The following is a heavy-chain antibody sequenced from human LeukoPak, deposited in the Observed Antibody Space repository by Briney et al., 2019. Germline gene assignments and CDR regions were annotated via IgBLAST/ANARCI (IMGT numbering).Heavy chain of an antibody. Sequence: PGGSLRLSCAASGFTFNTYGMHWVRQAPGKGLEWVAAIWYDGSKKHCADAMKGRFTISRDNSKNTLYLQMDSLRAEDTAVYFCARVLLEREANWGQGTLVTVSS. D-gene: IGHD1-1*01. CDR1: GFTFNTYG. V-gene: IGHV3-33*01. CDR3: ARVLLEREAN. J-gene: IGHJ4*02. CDR2: IWYDGSKK.